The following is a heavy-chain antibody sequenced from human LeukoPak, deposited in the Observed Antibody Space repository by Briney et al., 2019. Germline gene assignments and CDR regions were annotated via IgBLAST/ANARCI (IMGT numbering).Heavy chain of an antibody. Sequence: GASVKVSCKASGYSFTGYYIHWVRQAPGQGLEWMGRIIPILGIANYAQKFQGRATITPDASTSTVYMELISLTFEDTAFYYCARGGAFDVWGHGTLVTVSS. J-gene: IGHJ3*01. CDR2: IIPILGIA. V-gene: IGHV1-69*04. CDR1: GYSFTGYY. CDR3: ARGGAFDV.